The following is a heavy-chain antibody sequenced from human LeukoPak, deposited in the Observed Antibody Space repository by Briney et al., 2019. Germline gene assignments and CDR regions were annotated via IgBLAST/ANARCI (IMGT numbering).Heavy chain of an antibody. D-gene: IGHD1-1*01. V-gene: IGHV1-2*02. Sequence: ASVKVSCKASGYTYTDYYIHWVRQARGQALEWMGWINPDSGSTNYAQKLQGRVTMTRDTSISTAYMELSRLRSDDTAVYYCARDTTGTTRVAYWGQGTLVTVSS. CDR1: GYTYTDYY. J-gene: IGHJ4*02. CDR3: ARDTTGTTRVAY. CDR2: INPDSGST.